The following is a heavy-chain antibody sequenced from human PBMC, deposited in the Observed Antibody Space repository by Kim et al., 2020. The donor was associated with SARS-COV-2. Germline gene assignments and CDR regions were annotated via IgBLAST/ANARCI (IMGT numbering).Heavy chain of an antibody. V-gene: IGHV4-61*07. CDR2: SGST. J-gene: IGHJ3*02. CDR3: ARHQTAFDI. Sequence: SGSTNYNPALKGRVTIVVDMSKNQFSLKLSSVTAADTAVYDCARHQTAFDIWGQGTLVTVSS.